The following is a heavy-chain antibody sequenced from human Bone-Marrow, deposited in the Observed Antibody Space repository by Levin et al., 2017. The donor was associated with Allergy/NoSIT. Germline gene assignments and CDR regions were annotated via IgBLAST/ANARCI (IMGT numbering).Heavy chain of an antibody. V-gene: IGHV3-30*18. Sequence: GESLKISCAASGFTFSSYGMHWVRQAPGKGLEWVAVISYDGSNKYYADSVKGRFTISRDNSKNTLYLQMNSLRAEDTAVYYCAKERGGYSYGYGYYGMDGWGQGTTVTVSS. J-gene: IGHJ6*02. D-gene: IGHD5-18*01. CDR2: ISYDGSNK. CDR1: GFTFSSYG. CDR3: AKERGGYSYGYGYYGMDG.